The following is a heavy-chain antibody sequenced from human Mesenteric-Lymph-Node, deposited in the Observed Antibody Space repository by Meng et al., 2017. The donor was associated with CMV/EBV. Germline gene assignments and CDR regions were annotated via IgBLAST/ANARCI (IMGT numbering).Heavy chain of an antibody. CDR3: ARAQPYYDFWSGRPQYYFDY. J-gene: IGHJ4*01. CDR1: GYIFTGYY. Sequence: SCKASGYIFTGYYVNWVRQAPGKGLEWISHISSSGGGSDRYYADSVKGRFTISRDNAKNSLYLEMNSLRAEDTAVYYCARAQPYYDFWSGRPQYYFDYWGLGALVTVSS. D-gene: IGHD3-3*01. V-gene: IGHV3-48*03. CDR2: ISSSGGGSDR.